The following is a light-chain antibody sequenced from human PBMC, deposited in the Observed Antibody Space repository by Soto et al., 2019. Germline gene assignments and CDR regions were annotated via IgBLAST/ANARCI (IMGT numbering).Light chain of an antibody. Sequence: DIQMTQSPSSLCASVGDTATVTCRASQGVADHLSWYQQKPGGVPELLISADSTLESGVPSRFSGSGSKKDFTLTISSMQPEDFATYYCTQTSSFHLTFGGGIKVDIK. CDR3: TQTSSFHLT. CDR1: QGVADH. CDR2: ADS. J-gene: IGKJ4*01. V-gene: IGKV1-27*01.